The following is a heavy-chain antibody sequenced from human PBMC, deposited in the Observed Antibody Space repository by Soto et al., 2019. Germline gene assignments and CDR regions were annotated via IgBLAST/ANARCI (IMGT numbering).Heavy chain of an antibody. J-gene: IGHJ6*03. CDR1: GGSISSYY. CDR2: IYYSGST. D-gene: IGHD3-10*01. V-gene: IGHV4-59*01. Sequence: SETLSLTCTVSGGSISSYYWSWIRQPPGKGLEWIGYIYYSGSTNYNPSLKSRVTISVDTSKNQFSLKLSSVTAADTAVYYCARSMRNKYYYGSGSSSNYYYYCYMDVWGKGTTVTVSS. CDR3: ARSMRNKYYYGSGSSSNYYYYCYMDV.